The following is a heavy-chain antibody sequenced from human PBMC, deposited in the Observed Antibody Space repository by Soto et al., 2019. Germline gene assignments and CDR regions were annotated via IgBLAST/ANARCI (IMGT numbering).Heavy chain of an antibody. J-gene: IGHJ4*02. V-gene: IGHV5-51*01. CDR1: GYSFTSYW. D-gene: IGHD5-12*01. Sequence: PGESLKISCKGSGYSFTSYWSGWVRQMPGKGLEWMGIIYPGDSDTRYSPSFQGQVTISADKSISTAYLQWSSLKASDTAMYYCARGGAYSGYDSPYFDYWGQGTLVTVSS. CDR3: ARGGAYSGYDSPYFDY. CDR2: IYPGDSDT.